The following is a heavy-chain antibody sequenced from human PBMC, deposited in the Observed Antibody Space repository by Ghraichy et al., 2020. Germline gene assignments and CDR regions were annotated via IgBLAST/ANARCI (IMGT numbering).Heavy chain of an antibody. CDR2: INHSGST. Sequence: SETLSLTCAVYGGSFSGYYWSWIRQPPGKGLEWIGEINHSGSTNYNPSLKSRVTISVDTSKNQFSLKLSSVTAADTAVYYCARGRGDYWGQGTLVTVSS. CDR1: GGSFSGYY. V-gene: IGHV4-34*01. J-gene: IGHJ4*02. D-gene: IGHD1-26*01. CDR3: ARGRGDY.